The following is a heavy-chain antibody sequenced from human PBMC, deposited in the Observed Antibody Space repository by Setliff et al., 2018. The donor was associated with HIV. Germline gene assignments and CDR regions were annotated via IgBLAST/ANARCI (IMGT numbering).Heavy chain of an antibody. CDR2: ISTYNDNT. CDR3: ARDSMMGRGEYYFDY. D-gene: IGHD3-16*01. V-gene: IGHV1-18*01. J-gene: IGHJ4*02. Sequence: ASVKVSCKASGGTFSSYVISWVRLAPGQGLEWMGWISTYNDNTKYAQKLQGRVTMTTDTSTSTAYMELRSLRSDDTAVYYCARDSMMGRGEYYFDYWGQGTLVTVSS. CDR1: GGTFSSYV.